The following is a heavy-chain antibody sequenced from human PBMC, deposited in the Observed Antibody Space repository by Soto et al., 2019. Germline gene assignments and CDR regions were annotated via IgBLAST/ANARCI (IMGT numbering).Heavy chain of an antibody. CDR1: GGSLSSGAYY. D-gene: IGHD5-12*01. CDR2: IYYSGST. V-gene: IGHV4-31*03. CDR3: ERARLRAVYAFDI. Sequence: TLALTSTVSGGSLSSGAYYGPWIRQRPGKGLEWIGYIYYSGSTYYSPSLKSRLSLSLDTSKNQFSLRLSSVTAADTAMYYCERARLRAVYAFDIWGQGTMVTVSS. J-gene: IGHJ3*02.